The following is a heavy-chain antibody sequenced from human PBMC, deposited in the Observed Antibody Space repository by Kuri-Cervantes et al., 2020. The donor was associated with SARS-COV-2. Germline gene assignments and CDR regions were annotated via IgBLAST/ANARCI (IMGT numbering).Heavy chain of an antibody. D-gene: IGHD3-3*01. Sequence: GESLKISCAASGFSFSVYAMHWVRQAPGKGLEWVATISYIGRNKYYADSVKGRFTISRDKSKNILTLQMNGLRPEDTAVYYCASTQSRFLEWAPFDYWGQGTLVTVSS. CDR2: ISYIGRNK. CDR3: ASTQSRFLEWAPFDY. J-gene: IGHJ4*02. V-gene: IGHV3-30*04. CDR1: GFSFSVYA.